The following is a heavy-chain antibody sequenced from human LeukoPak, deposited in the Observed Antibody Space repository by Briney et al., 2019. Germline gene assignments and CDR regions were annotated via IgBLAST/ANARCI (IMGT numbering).Heavy chain of an antibody. D-gene: IGHD1-26*01. CDR3: ARRRSFHYYYMDV. CDR2: IKWNGAWT. V-gene: IGHV3-20*04. Sequence: PGGSLRLSCAASGFTFSSYSMNWVRQAPGKGLEWVSSIKWNGAWTGYAESVKGRFTISRDNTKKSLYLQMDSLRVEDTALYYCARRRSFHYYYMDVWGRGTTVTVSS. CDR1: GFTFSSYS. J-gene: IGHJ6*03.